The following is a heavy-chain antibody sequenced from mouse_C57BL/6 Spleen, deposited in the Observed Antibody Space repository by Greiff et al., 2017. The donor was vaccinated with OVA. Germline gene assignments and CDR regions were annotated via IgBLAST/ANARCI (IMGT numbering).Heavy chain of an antibody. CDR3: TGKGYYFDY. J-gene: IGHJ2*01. V-gene: IGHV1-15*01. CDR2: IDPETGGT. Sequence: QVQLQQSGAELVRPGASVTLSCKASGYTFTDYEMHWVKQTPVHGLEWIGAIDPETGGTAYNQKFKGKAILTADKSSSTAYMELRSLTSEDSAVYYCTGKGYYFDYWGQGTTLTGSS. D-gene: IGHD3-3*01. CDR1: GYTFTDYE.